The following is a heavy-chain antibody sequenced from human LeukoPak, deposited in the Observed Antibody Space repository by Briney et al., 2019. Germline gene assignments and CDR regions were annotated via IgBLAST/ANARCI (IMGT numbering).Heavy chain of an antibody. J-gene: IGHJ4*02. CDR1: GYRFTSYW. CDR3: AIAGDSSTSCYRCFDY. CDR2: IYPGDSDK. V-gene: IGHV5-51*01. D-gene: IGHD2-2*02. Sequence: KSGESLKTSFKGSGYRFTSYWIGWVRHIPGKGLELIGIIYPGDSDKRYSPSFQGQVTISADRSISTAYLPWSSLKASDTAMYYCAIAGDSSTSCYRCFDYWGQGTLVTVSS.